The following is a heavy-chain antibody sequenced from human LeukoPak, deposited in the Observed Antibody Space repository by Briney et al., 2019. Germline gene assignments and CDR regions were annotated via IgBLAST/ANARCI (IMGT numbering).Heavy chain of an antibody. V-gene: IGHV5-51*01. D-gene: IGHD1-20*01. Sequence: GESLKISCKGSGYTFTSYWIVWVRQMPGKGPEWMGMIFPVDSDTKYSPSFEGQITISADKSISSAYLQWSSLKASDTAIYYCARLRDNWEDYWGQGTLVTVSS. CDR2: IFPVDSDT. CDR1: GYTFTSYW. J-gene: IGHJ4*02. CDR3: ARLRDNWEDY.